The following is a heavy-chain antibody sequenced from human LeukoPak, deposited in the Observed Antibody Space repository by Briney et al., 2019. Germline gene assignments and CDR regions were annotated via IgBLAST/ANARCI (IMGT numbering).Heavy chain of an antibody. D-gene: IGHD2-2*01. V-gene: IGHV4-39*07. Sequence: SETLSPTCTVSGVSISSSSNYWGWIRQPPGKGLEWIGEINHSGSTNYNPSLKSRVTISVDTSKNQFSLKLSSVTAADTAVYYCARALGYCSSTSCYVPKPYYYYMDVWGKGTTVTVSS. J-gene: IGHJ6*03. CDR3: ARALGYCSSTSCYVPKPYYYYMDV. CDR2: INHSGST. CDR1: GVSISSSSNY.